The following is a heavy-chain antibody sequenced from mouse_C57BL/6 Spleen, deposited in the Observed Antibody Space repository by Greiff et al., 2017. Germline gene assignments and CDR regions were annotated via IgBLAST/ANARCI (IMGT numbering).Heavy chain of an antibody. CDR3: ARESGNYDGYPQGYFDV. Sequence: EVKLVESGGGLVKPGGSLKLSCAASGFTFSSYAMSWVRQTPEKRLEWVATISDGGSYTYYPDNVKGRFTISRDNAKNNLYLQMSHLKSEDTAMYYCARESGNYDGYPQGYFDVWGTGTTVTVSS. CDR1: GFTFSSYA. J-gene: IGHJ1*03. D-gene: IGHD2-3*01. CDR2: ISDGGSYT. V-gene: IGHV5-4*01.